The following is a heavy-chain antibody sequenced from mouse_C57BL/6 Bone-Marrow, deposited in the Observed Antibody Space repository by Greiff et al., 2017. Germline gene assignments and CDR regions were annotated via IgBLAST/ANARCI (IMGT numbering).Heavy chain of an antibody. CDR3: ARHVIYYDPHYYAMDY. D-gene: IGHD2-4*01. CDR1: GFTFSSYG. V-gene: IGHV5-6*01. J-gene: IGHJ4*01. Sequence: EVKVVESGGDLVKPGGSLKLSCAASGFTFSSYGMSWVRQTPDKRLEWVATISSGGSYTYYPDSVKGRFTISRDNAKNTLYLQMSSLKSEDTAMYYCARHVIYYDPHYYAMDYWGQGTSVTVSS. CDR2: ISSGGSYT.